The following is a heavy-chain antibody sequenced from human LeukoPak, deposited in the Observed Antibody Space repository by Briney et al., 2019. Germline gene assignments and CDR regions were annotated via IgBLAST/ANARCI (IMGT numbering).Heavy chain of an antibody. D-gene: IGHD3-22*01. J-gene: IGHJ5*02. CDR1: GGSVSSYY. CDR2: IYYSGST. CDR3: ARVRYYYDSSEDGWFDP. V-gene: IGHV4-59*02. Sequence: SETLSLTCTVSGGSVSSYYWSWIRQPPGKGLEWIGYIYYSGSTNYNPSLKSRVTISVDTSKNQFSLKLSSVTAADTAVYYCARVRYYYDSSEDGWFDPWGQGTLVTVSS.